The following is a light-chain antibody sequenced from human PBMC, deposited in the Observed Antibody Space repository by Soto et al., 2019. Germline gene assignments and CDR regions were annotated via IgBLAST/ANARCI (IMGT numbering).Light chain of an antibody. CDR3: QKYNRAPQT. V-gene: IGKV1-27*01. J-gene: IGKJ1*01. Sequence: DIQMTQSPSSLSASVGDRVTITCRASQGISNYLAWYQQKPGKVPKLLIYAASTLQSGVPSRFSGSGSGTDFPLTSSSRQPEDVATYYCQKYNRAPQTFGQGPKVEIK. CDR1: QGISNY. CDR2: AAS.